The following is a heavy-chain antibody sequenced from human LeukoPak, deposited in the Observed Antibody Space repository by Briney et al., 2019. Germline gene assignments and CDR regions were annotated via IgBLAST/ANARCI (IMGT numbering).Heavy chain of an antibody. CDR2: INSDGSST. Sequence: GGSPRLSCAASGFTFSSYWMHWVRQAPGKGLVWVSRINSDGSSTSYAGSVKGRFTISRDNAKNTLYLQMNSLRAEDTAVYYCARSTGWFGQGYFDYWGQGTLVTVSS. CDR1: GFTFSSYW. J-gene: IGHJ4*02. CDR3: ARSTGWFGQGYFDY. V-gene: IGHV3-74*01. D-gene: IGHD3-10*01.